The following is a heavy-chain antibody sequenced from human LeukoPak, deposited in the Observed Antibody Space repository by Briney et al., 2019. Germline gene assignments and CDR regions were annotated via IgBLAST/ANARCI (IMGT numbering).Heavy chain of an antibody. Sequence: GGSLRLSCAASGFTFSSYAMHWVRQAPGKGLEWVAVISYDGSNKYYADSVKGRFTISRDNSKNTLYLQMNSLRAEDTAVYYCARVDDILTGYYTFDYWGQGTLVTVSS. V-gene: IGHV3-30*04. D-gene: IGHD3-9*01. J-gene: IGHJ4*02. CDR1: GFTFSSYA. CDR2: ISYDGSNK. CDR3: ARVDDILTGYYTFDY.